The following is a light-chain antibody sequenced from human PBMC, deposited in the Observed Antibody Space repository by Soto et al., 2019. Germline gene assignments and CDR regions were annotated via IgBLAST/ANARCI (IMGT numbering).Light chain of an antibody. J-gene: IGLJ2*01. CDR3: ATWDDNPRDVV. CDR2: NTN. V-gene: IGLV1-44*01. Sequence: QSVLTQPPSASGPPGQRVTISCSGSSSNIGRNAVNWYQHLPGTAPKLLIYNTNQRPSGAPDRFSGSKSGTSASLAISGLQAEDEADYYCATWDDNPRDVVFGGGTKLTVL. CDR1: SSNIGRNA.